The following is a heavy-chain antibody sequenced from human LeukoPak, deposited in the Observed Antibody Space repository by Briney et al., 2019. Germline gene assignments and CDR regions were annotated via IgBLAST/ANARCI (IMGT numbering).Heavy chain of an antibody. CDR1: GGSISSYY. CDR3: ARIPSGSCWNNLDY. CDR2: IFSSGST. J-gene: IGHJ4*02. Sequence: SETLSLTCTVSGGSISSYYWSWIRQPPGKGLEWIGYIFSSGSTNYNPSLKSRVTMSIDTSKNQFSLKLSSVTALDTAVYYCARIPSGSCWNNLDYWGQGTLVTVSS. V-gene: IGHV4-4*09. D-gene: IGHD1-26*01.